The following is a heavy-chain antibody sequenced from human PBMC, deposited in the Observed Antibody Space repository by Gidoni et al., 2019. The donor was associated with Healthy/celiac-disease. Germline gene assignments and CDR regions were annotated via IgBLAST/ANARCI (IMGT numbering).Heavy chain of an antibody. J-gene: IGHJ3*02. D-gene: IGHD4-17*01. Sequence: QVQLQESGPGLVKPSQTLSLTCTVSGGYISPGGYYWSWIRQHPGKGLEWIGYIYYSGSTYYNPSLKSRVIISVDTSENQFSLKLSSVTAADTAVYYCARDFATVTTSTFDIWGQGTMVTVSS. V-gene: IGHV4-31*03. CDR2: IYYSGST. CDR1: GGYISPGGYY. CDR3: ARDFATVTTSTFDI.